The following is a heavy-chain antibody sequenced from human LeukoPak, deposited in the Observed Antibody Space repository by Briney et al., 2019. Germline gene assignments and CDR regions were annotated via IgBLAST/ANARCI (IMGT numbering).Heavy chain of an antibody. CDR2: ISGDGVST. Sequence: GGSLRLSCVVSGLPIADFAMHWVRQAPGKGLEWVSLISGDGVSTFYADSVKGRFSISRDNSKNSLSLEMNRLRAEDTAVYYCARGGSPDYWGQGTLVTVSS. CDR1: GLPIADFA. J-gene: IGHJ4*02. D-gene: IGHD1-26*01. CDR3: ARGGSPDY. V-gene: IGHV3-43*02.